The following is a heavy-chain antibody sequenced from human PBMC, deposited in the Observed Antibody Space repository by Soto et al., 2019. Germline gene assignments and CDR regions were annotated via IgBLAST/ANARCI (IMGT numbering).Heavy chain of an antibody. Sequence: GGSLTLSCAASAFTFSDYYISWIRPAEGKGLEWVSYISSSGSTIYYADSVKGRFTISRDNAKNSLYLQMNSLRAEDTAVYYCAREDSSGYYWFNWFDPWGQGTLVTVSS. J-gene: IGHJ5*02. D-gene: IGHD3-22*01. CDR1: AFTFSDYY. V-gene: IGHV3-11*01. CDR2: ISSSGSTI. CDR3: AREDSSGYYWFNWFDP.